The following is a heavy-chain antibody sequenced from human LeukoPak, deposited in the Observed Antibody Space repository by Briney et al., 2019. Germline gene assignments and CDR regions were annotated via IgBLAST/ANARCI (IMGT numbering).Heavy chain of an antibody. V-gene: IGHV3-53*01. CDR2: IYSDLRDTT. J-gene: IGHJ4*02. Sequence: GESLRLSCAAAGFTVSGNYMTWVRQAPGKGLEWVAVIYSDLRDTTYYADSVKGRFTVSRDNSKNTLYLQMKSLRVEDTAVYYCARGDPYGDYVDYWGQGTLVTVSS. CDR1: GFTVSGNY. D-gene: IGHD4-17*01. CDR3: ARGDPYGDYVDY.